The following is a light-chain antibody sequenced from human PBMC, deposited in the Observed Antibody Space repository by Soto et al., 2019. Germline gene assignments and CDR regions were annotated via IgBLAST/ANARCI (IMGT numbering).Light chain of an antibody. CDR2: GNS. CDR1: SSNIGAGYD. J-gene: IGLJ2*01. V-gene: IGLV1-40*01. Sequence: QSVLTQPPSVSGAPGQRVTISCTASSSNIGAGYDVHWYQQLPGTAPKLPIYGNSNRPSGVPDRFSGSKSGTSASLAITGLQAEDEADYYCQSYDSSLSGSVFGGGTQLTVL. CDR3: QSYDSSLSGSV.